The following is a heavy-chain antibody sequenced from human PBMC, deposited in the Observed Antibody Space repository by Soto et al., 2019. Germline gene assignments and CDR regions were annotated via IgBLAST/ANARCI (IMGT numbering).Heavy chain of an antibody. CDR2: ISGSGFST. J-gene: IGHJ3*02. CDR3: ATFTFGRPFDT. V-gene: IGHV3-23*01. Sequence: GGSLRLSCAASGFTFNTYAMSWFRQAPGQGLEWVSAISGSGFSTYYADSVKGRFSISSDSSKNTLFLQMNSLRADDTAVYFCATFTFGRPFDTWGQGTMVTVSS. CDR1: GFTFNTYA. D-gene: IGHD3-16*01.